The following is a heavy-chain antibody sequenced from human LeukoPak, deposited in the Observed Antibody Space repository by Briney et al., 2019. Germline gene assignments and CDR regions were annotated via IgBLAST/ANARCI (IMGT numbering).Heavy chain of an antibody. CDR1: GYSFTDYL. V-gene: IGHV1-2*06. D-gene: IGHD1-26*01. CDR2: INPSSGGT. Sequence: ASVKVSCKASGYSFTDYLMHWVLQAPGQGLEWIGRINPSSGGTNYGQKFQGRVTMTRDTSITTAYMEVSRLTSDDTAVYYCARRGIGAVDYWGQGTLVTVSS. CDR3: ARRGIGAVDY. J-gene: IGHJ4*02.